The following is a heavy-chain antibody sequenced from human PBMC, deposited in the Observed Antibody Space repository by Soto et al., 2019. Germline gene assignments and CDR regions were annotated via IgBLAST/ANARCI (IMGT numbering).Heavy chain of an antibody. CDR2: INHSGST. CDR3: ARGRLWFGELLPTEYNWFDP. Sequence: SETLSLTCAVYGASFSAYYWSWIRQPPGKGLEWIGEINHSGSTNYNPSLKSRVTISVDTSKNQFSLKLSSVTAADTAVYYCARGRLWFGELLPTEYNWFDPWGQGTLVTVS. D-gene: IGHD3-10*01. V-gene: IGHV4-34*01. CDR1: GASFSAYY. J-gene: IGHJ5*02.